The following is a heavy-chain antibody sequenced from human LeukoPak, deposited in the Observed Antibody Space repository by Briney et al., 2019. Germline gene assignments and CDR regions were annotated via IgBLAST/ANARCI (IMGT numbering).Heavy chain of an antibody. J-gene: IGHJ3*02. V-gene: IGHV3-23*01. CDR1: GFTFSSSA. D-gene: IGHD6-6*01. Sequence: GGSLRLSCAASGFTFSSSAMSWVRQAPGKGLEWVSAISGSGGSTYYADSVKGRFTISRDNSKNTLYLQMNSLRAEDTAVYYCAKRLGFGSSPAAFDIWGQGTMVTVSS. CDR3: AKRLGFGSSPAAFDI. CDR2: ISGSGGST.